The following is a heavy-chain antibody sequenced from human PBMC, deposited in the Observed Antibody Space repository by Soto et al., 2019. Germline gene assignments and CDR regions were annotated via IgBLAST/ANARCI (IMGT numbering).Heavy chain of an antibody. J-gene: IGHJ2*01. CDR3: ARDGGGYYDSSGYRDWYFDL. V-gene: IGHV3-66*01. D-gene: IGHD3-22*01. CDR1: GFTVSSNY. Sequence: EVQLVESGGGLVQPGGSLRLSCAASGFTVSSNYMSWVRQAPGKGLEWVSVIYSGGSTYYADSVKGRFTISRDNSKNTLYLQMNSLRAEDTAVYYCARDGGGYYDSSGYRDWYFDLWGRGTLVTVSS. CDR2: IYSGGST.